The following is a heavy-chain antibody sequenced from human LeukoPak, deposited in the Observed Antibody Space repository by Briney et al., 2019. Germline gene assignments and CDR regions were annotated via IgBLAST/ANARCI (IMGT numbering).Heavy chain of an antibody. V-gene: IGHV4-59*01. Sequence: SETLSLTCTVSGGSINSYYWSWIRQPPGKGLEYVGHIYYSGNTDYNPSLKSRVTISVDTSKNQFSLNLSSVTAADTAVYYCVRWYCSSTTCYHMDVWGKGTTVTVSS. CDR1: GGSINSYY. J-gene: IGHJ6*03. CDR2: IYYSGNT. CDR3: VRWYCSSTTCYHMDV. D-gene: IGHD2/OR15-2a*01.